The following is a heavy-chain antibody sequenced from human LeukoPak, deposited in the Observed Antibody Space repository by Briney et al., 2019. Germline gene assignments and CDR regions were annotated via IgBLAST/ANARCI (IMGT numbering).Heavy chain of an antibody. CDR1: GFTLSSYG. V-gene: IGHV3-30*18. CDR3: AKGGYYDILTGYYPPFDY. J-gene: IGHJ4*02. CDR2: ISYDGSNK. D-gene: IGHD3-9*01. Sequence: GRSLRLSCAASGFTLSSYGMHWVRQAPGKGLEWVAVISYDGSNKYYADSVKGRFTISRDNSKNTLYLQMNSLRAEDTAVYYCAKGGYYDILTGYYPPFDYWGQGTLVTVSS.